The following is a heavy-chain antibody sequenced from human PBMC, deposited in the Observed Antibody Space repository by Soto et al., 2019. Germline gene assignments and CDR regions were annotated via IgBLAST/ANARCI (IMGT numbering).Heavy chain of an antibody. D-gene: IGHD3-22*01. V-gene: IGHV3-11*05. CDR1: GFTFSDYY. CDR2: ISSSSSYT. Sequence: GGSLRLSCAASGFTFSDYYMSWIRQAPGKGLEWVSYISSSSSYTNYADSVKGRFTISRDNAKNSLYLQMNSLRAEDTAVYSCARGGDTRAYYYDSSGYYPAPSYYGMDVWGQGTTVTVSS. J-gene: IGHJ6*02. CDR3: ARGGDTRAYYYDSSGYYPAPSYYGMDV.